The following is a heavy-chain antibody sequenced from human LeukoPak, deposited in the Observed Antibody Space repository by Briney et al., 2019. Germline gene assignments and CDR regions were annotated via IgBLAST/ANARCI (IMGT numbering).Heavy chain of an antibody. CDR1: GFTVSSNY. V-gene: IGHV3-53*01. J-gene: IGHJ5*02. D-gene: IGHD4-17*01. CDR2: IYSGGST. Sequence: GGSLRLSCAASGFTVSSNYMSWVRQAPGKGLEWVSVIYSGGSTYYADSVKGRFTISRDNSKNTLYLQMNSLRVEDTAIYYCARDAYTTTSNWLDPWGQGTLVTVSS. CDR3: ARDAYTTTSNWLDP.